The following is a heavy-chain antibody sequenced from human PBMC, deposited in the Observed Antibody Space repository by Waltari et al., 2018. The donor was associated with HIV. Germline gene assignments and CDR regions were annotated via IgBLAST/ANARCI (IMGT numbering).Heavy chain of an antibody. Sequence: HLQLPESGPGMVKPSETVSLTYTVSGDSFLIIDPSWDWIRQTPGKGLEWIGLIFSSGSTYDKPSIKSRVTMSVDTSKNHFSLRLSSVTAANTAVFYFSRQSQTALTTDYWGQGTLVTVAA. J-gene: IGHJ4*02. CDR1: GDSFLIIDPS. D-gene: IGHD4-17*01. CDR3: SRQSQTALTTDY. V-gene: IGHV4-39*01. CDR2: IFSSGST.